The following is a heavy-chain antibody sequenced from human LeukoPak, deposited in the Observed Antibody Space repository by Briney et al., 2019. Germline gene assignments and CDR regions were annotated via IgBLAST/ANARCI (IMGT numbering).Heavy chain of an antibody. V-gene: IGHV3-30-3*01. Sequence: PGRSLRLSCAASGFTFSCYAMHWVRQAPGKGLEWVAVISYDGSNKYYADSVKGRFTISRDNAKNTLYLQMNSLRAEDTAVYYCARAGITRHAYAFDIWGQGTMVTVSS. CDR3: ARAGITRHAYAFDI. CDR1: GFTFSCYA. CDR2: ISYDGSNK. J-gene: IGHJ3*02. D-gene: IGHD3-10*01.